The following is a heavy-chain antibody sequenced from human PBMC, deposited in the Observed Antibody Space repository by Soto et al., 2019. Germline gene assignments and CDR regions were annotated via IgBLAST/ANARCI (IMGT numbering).Heavy chain of an antibody. CDR1: GYTLTELS. V-gene: IGHV1-24*01. J-gene: IGHJ1*01. D-gene: IGHD3-16*02. CDR2: FDPEDGET. Sequence: ASVKVSFKVSGYTLTELSMHWVRQAPGKGLEWMGGFDPEDGETIYAQKFQGRVTMTEDTSTDTAYMELSSLRSEDTAVYYCATDLARGPIVTAEYFQHWGQGTLVTVSS. CDR3: ATDLARGPIVTAEYFQH.